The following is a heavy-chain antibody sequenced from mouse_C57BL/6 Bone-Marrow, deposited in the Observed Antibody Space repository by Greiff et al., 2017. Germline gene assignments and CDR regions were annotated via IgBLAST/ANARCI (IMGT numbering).Heavy chain of an antibody. V-gene: IGHV1-52*01. CDR1: GYTFTSYW. CDR3: ARWEYSNYEREMDY. Sequence: VKLQQPGAELVRPGSSVKLSCKASGYTFTSYWMHWVKQRPIQGLEWIGNIDPSDSETHYNQKFKDKATLTVDKSSSTAYMQLSSLTSEDSAVYYCARWEYSNYEREMDYWGQGTSVTVSA. D-gene: IGHD2-5*01. CDR2: IDPSDSET. J-gene: IGHJ4*01.